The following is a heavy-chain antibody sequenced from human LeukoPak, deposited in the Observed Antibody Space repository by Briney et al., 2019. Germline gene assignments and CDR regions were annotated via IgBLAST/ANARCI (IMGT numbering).Heavy chain of an antibody. J-gene: IGHJ4*02. V-gene: IGHV4-59*01. CDR1: GGSISSYY. CDR2: ISYSGST. CDR3: ARDIFGSNYFDY. Sequence: PSETLSLTCTVSGGSISSYYWSWIRQPPGKGLEWIGYISYSGSTNYNPSLKSRVTISVDTSKNQFSLKLSSVTAADTAVYYCARDIFGSNYFDYWGQGTLVTVSS. D-gene: IGHD3-3*01.